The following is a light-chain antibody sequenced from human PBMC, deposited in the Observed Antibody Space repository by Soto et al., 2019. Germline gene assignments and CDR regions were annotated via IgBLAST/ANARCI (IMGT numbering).Light chain of an antibody. CDR2: EVS. Sequence: QSVLTQPASVSGSPGQSITISCTGTISDVGGYNYVSWYQQHPGKAPKLMIYEVSNRPSGVSNRFSGSKSGNTASLTISGLQAEDEADYYCSSYTSSNTLYVFGTGTKLTVL. CDR3: SSYTSSNTLYV. CDR1: ISDVGGYNY. J-gene: IGLJ1*01. V-gene: IGLV2-14*01.